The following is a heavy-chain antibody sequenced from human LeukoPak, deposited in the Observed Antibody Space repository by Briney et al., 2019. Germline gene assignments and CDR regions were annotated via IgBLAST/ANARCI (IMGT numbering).Heavy chain of an antibody. CDR1: GFTVSSYY. CDR3: ARDLTIFGVFRRVRTLDYMDV. V-gene: IGHV3-66*01. D-gene: IGHD3-3*01. J-gene: IGHJ6*03. CDR2: IYSGGST. Sequence: GGSLRLSCAASGFTVSSYYMSWVRQAPGKGLEWVSAIYSGGSTYYADSVKGGFTISRDNSKNTLYLQMNNLRAEDTAVYYCARDLTIFGVFRRVRTLDYMDVWGKGTTVAVSS.